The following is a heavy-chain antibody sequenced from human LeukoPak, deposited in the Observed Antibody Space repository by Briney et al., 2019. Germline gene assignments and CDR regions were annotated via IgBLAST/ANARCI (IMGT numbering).Heavy chain of an antibody. CDR3: AKGPYYYDSSAYHYGAFDI. Sequence: PGGSLRLSCAASGFTFSSYAMSWVRQAPGKGLEWVSTISGSGGSTYHADSVKGRFTTSRDNSKNTLYLQMNSLRAEDTAVYYCAKGPYYYDSSAYHYGAFDIWGQGTMVTVSS. V-gene: IGHV3-23*01. CDR2: ISGSGGST. J-gene: IGHJ3*02. CDR1: GFTFSSYA. D-gene: IGHD3-22*01.